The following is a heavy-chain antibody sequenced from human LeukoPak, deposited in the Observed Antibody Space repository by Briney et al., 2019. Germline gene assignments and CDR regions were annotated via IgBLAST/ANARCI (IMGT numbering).Heavy chain of an antibody. CDR1: GGSISSGGYY. CDR3: ARRYSSSSWDPVDY. D-gene: IGHD6-6*01. V-gene: IGHV4-30-2*01. J-gene: IGHJ4*02. CDR2: IYHSGST. Sequence: SETLSLTCTVSGGSISSGGYYWSWIRQPPGKGLEWIGYIYHSGSTYYNPSLKSRVTISVDRSKNQFSLKLSSVTAADTAVYYCARRYSSSSWDPVDYWGQGTLVTVSS.